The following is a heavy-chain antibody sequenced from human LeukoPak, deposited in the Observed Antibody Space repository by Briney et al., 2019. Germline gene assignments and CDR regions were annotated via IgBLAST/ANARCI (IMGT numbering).Heavy chain of an antibody. CDR2: ISWNSGSI. J-gene: IGHJ4*02. V-gene: IGHV3-9*01. CDR3: AKDRGFDSSGWYEFDY. CDR1: GFTFSGFW. Sequence: TGGSLRLSCAASGFTFSGFWMHWVRQAPGKGLEWVSGISWNSGSIGYADSVKGRFTISRDNAKNSLYLQMNSLRAEDTALYYCAKDRGFDSSGWYEFDYWGQGALVTVSS. D-gene: IGHD6-19*01.